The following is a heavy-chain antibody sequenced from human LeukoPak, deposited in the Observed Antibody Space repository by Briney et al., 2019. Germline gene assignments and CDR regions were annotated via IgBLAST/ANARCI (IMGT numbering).Heavy chain of an antibody. V-gene: IGHV1-8*03. CDR1: GYTFTSYD. J-gene: IGHJ3*02. Sequence: GASVKVSCQASGYTFTSYDINWVRQATGQGLEWMGWMNPNSGNTGYAQKFQGRVTITRNTSISTAYMELSSLRSEDTAVYYCARSHSSTPDAFDIWGQGTMVTVSS. CDR2: MNPNSGNT. CDR3: ARSHSSTPDAFDI.